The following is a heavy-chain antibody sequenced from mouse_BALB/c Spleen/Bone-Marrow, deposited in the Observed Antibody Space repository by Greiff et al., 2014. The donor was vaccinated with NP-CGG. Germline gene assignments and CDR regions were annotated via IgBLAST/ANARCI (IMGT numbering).Heavy chain of an antibody. CDR1: GYAFSSYW. Sequence: SGAELVRPGSSVKISCKASGYAFSSYWINWVKQRPGQGLEWIGQIYPGDGDTNYNGKFKGKATLTADKSSSTAYMQLSSLTSEDSAVYFCARDYYGSRYYFDYWGQGTTLTVSS. D-gene: IGHD1-1*01. CDR2: IYPGDGDT. CDR3: ARDYYGSRYYFDY. V-gene: IGHV1-80*01. J-gene: IGHJ2*01.